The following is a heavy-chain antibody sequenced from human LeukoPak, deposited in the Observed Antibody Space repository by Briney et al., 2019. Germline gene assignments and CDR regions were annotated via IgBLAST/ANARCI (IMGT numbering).Heavy chain of an antibody. CDR2: IIPIFGTA. CDR3: ARDESSSSFGYFDL. D-gene: IGHD6-6*01. J-gene: IGHJ2*01. CDR1: GGTFSSYA. Sequence: GASVKVSCKASGGTFSSYAISWVRQAPGQGLEWMGGIIPIFGTANYAQKFQGRVTITADESTSTAYMEPSSLRSEDTAVYYCARDESSSSFGYFDLWGRGTLVTVSS. V-gene: IGHV1-69*13.